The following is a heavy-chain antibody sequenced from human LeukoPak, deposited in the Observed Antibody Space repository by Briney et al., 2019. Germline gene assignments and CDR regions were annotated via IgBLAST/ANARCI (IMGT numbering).Heavy chain of an antibody. V-gene: IGHV4-61*02. Sequence: SQNLSLTCTVSAGCISSGNYYWRWIRQPAGKGLEWIGLIYTSGSTNYNPSLKSRVTISLDKSKNQFSLKLSSRTAPPTAVYLCTRALVGATRAFDIWGERTIVTVSS. CDR3: TRALVGATRAFDI. CDR2: IYTSGST. J-gene: IGHJ3*02. D-gene: IGHD1-26*01. CDR1: AGCISSGNYY.